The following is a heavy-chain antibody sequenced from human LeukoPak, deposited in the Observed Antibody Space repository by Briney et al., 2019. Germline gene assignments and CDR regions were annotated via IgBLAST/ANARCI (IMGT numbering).Heavy chain of an antibody. D-gene: IGHD5-18*01. CDR2: IYYSGST. CDR3: AREEGNSYGYDY. Sequence: SETLFLTCTVSGGSISSFYWTWIRQPPGKGLEWIGYIYYSGSTNYNPSLKSRVTISVDTSMNQFSLKLSSVTAADTAVYYCAREEGNSYGYDYWGQGTLVTVSS. V-gene: IGHV4-59*01. J-gene: IGHJ4*02. CDR1: GGSISSFY.